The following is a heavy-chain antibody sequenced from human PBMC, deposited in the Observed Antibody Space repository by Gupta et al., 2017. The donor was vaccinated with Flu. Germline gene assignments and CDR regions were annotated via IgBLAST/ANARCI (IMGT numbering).Heavy chain of an antibody. J-gene: IGHJ4*02. D-gene: IGHD6-6*01. CDR3: ARAPYGRSSTFFDQ. Sequence: RQPAGKGLEWVADIKQDGSEKNYVDSVKGRFSISRDNAKNSLYLQMNSLRAEDTAVYYCARAPYGRSSTFFDQWGQGTQVTVSS. CDR2: IKQDGSEK. V-gene: IGHV3-7*04.